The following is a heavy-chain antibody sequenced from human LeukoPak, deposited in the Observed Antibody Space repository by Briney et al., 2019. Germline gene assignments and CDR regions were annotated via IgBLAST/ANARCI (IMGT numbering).Heavy chain of an antibody. V-gene: IGHV1-2*02. CDR1: GYTFTGYY. CDR2: INPNSGGT. CDR3: FYYGDYGDY. D-gene: IGHD4-17*01. Sequence: ASVKVSCKASGYTFTGYYMHWVRQAPGERLEWMGWINPNSGGTNYAQKFQGRVTMTRDTSISTAYMELSRLRSDDPAVHYCFYYGDYGDYWGQGPLVTVSS. J-gene: IGHJ4*02.